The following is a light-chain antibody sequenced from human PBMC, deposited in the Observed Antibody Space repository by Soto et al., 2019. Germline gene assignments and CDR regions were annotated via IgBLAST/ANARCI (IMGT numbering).Light chain of an antibody. CDR3: SSYTTSSTYV. CDR1: SSDVGAYNY. V-gene: IGLV2-14*01. Sequence: QSALTQPASVSGYPGQSITISCTGASSDVGAYNYVAWCQQHPGKGPKLLIYDVSNRPSGFSSRFSGSKSGNTASLTISVLRAEDEADYFCSSYTTSSTYVFGTGTKLTVL. CDR2: DVS. J-gene: IGLJ1*01.